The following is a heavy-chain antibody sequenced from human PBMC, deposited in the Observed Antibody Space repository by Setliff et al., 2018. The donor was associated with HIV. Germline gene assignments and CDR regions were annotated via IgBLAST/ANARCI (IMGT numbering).Heavy chain of an antibody. V-gene: IGHV4-61*02. D-gene: IGHD6-13*01. CDR2: IYTSGST. J-gene: IGHJ4*02. Sequence: SETLSLTCTVSGGSISSGTSYWSWIRQPAGKGLEWIGRIYTSGSTNYNPSLKSRVSISVDTSKNQFSLKLSSVTAADTAVYYCARGLVWGQGTLVTGSS. CDR1: GGSISSGTSY. CDR3: ARGLV.